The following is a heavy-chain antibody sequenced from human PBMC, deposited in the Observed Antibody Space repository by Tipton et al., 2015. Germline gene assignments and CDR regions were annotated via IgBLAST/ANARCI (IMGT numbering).Heavy chain of an antibody. CDR1: GGSIDRYY. CDR2: IYYSGST. D-gene: IGHD5-24*01. V-gene: IGHV4-59*01. Sequence: TLSLTCSVSGGSIDRYYWRWIRQPPGKGLDWIGYIYYSGSTNYNPSLKSRVTISLDTSKNQFSLKLSSVTAADTAVYYCARDLEHGMDVWGQGTTVTVSS. J-gene: IGHJ6*02. CDR3: ARDLEHGMDV.